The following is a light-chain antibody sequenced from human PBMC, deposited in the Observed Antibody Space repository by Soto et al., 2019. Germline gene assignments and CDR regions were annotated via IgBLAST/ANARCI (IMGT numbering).Light chain of an antibody. CDR1: SSNIGAGYD. J-gene: IGLJ3*02. CDR2: GNN. CDR3: QSYDSSLTV. Sequence: QSALTQPPSVSGAPGQRVTISCTGSSSNIGAGYDVHWYQQLPGTAPKLLISGNNNRPSGVPDRFSGSKSGTSASLAITGLQADDEADYYCQSYDSSLTVFGGGTKLTVL. V-gene: IGLV1-40*01.